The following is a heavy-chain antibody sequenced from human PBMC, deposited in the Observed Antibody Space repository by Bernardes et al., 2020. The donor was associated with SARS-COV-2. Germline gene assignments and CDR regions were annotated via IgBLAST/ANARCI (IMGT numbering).Heavy chain of an antibody. CDR2: INSTAGLT. CDR3: ARANGQQRSLDF. V-gene: IGHV3-11*01. CDR1: GFTFSDYY. D-gene: IGHD2-8*01. J-gene: IGHJ4*02. Sequence: GGSLRLSCAASGFTFSDYYMTWVRQAPGKGLEWISYINSTAGLTFYEDSVKGRFAISRDNAKNSLYLQMNNLRAEDTAIYYCARANGQQRSLDFWGQGTLVTVSS.